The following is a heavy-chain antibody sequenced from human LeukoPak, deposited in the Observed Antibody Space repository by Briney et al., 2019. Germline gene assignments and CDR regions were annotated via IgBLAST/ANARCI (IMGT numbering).Heavy chain of an antibody. V-gene: IGHV1-69*13. Sequence: WASVKVSCKVSGYNLIELPMQWVRQAPGQGLEWMGGIIPIFGTANYAQKFQGRVTITADESTSTAYMELSSLRSEDTAVYYCARRVSGGGDDFDAFDIWGQGTMVTVSS. J-gene: IGHJ3*02. CDR3: ARRVSGGGDDFDAFDI. CDR2: IIPIFGTA. D-gene: IGHD2-21*02. CDR1: GYNLIELP.